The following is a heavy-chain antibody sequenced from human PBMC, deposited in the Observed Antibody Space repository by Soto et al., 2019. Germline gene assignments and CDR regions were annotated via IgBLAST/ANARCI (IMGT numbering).Heavy chain of an antibody. CDR1: GFTFSSYW. V-gene: IGHV3-7*03. Sequence: GGSLRLSCAASGFTFSSYWMSWVRQAPGKGLEWVANIKEDGSEKYYVDSVKGRFTISRDNAKNSLYLQMNSLKSDDAAVYYCARGGRRSGSYADAFDIWGQGTMVTVSS. J-gene: IGHJ3*02. CDR3: ARGGRRSGSYADAFDI. D-gene: IGHD1-26*01. CDR2: IKEDGSEK.